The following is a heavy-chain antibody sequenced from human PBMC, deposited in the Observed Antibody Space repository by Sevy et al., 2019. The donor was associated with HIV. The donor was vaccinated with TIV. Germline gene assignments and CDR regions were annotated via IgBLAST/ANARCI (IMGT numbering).Heavy chain of an antibody. CDR1: DGSISSYY. CDR2: IYYSGST. V-gene: IGHV4-59*01. D-gene: IGHD3-10*01. Sequence: SETLSLTCTVSDGSISSYYWSWIRQPPGKGLEWIGYIYYSGSTNYNPSLKSRVTISVDTSKNQFSLKLSSVTAADTAVYYCARGSMVQGKTIDYWGQGTLVTVSS. J-gene: IGHJ4*02. CDR3: ARGSMVQGKTIDY.